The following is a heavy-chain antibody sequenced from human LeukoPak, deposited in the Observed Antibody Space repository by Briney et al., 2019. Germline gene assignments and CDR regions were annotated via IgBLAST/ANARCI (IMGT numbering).Heavy chain of an antibody. J-gene: IGHJ6*03. CDR2: IYPGDSDT. D-gene: IGHD6-13*01. CDR1: GYSFTSYW. CDR3: ARHIRPDSSTNYYYYYYMDV. V-gene: IGHV5-51*01. Sequence: GESLKISCKGSGYSFTSYWIGWVRQMPGKGLEWMGIIYPGDSDTRYSPSFQGQVTISADKSISTAYLQWSSLKASDTAMYYCARHIRPDSSTNYYYYYYMDVWGKGTTVTVSS.